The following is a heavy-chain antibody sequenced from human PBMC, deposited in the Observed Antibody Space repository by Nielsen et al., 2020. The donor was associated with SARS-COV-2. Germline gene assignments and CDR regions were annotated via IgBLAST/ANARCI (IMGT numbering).Heavy chain of an antibody. Sequence: LRLSCTVSGGSISSGGYYWSWIRQHPGKGLEWIGYIYYSGSTYYNPSLKSRVTISVDTSKNQFSLKLSSVTAADTAVYYCARDRIMAPPGYYGMDVWGQGTTVTVSS. CDR3: ARDRIMAPPGYYGMDV. CDR1: GGSISSGGYY. V-gene: IGHV4-31*03. J-gene: IGHJ6*02. CDR2: IYYSGST. D-gene: IGHD3-16*01.